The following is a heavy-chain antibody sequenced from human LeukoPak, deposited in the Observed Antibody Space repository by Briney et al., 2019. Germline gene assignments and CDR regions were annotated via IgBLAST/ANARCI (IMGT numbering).Heavy chain of an antibody. Sequence: GGSLRLSCAASGFTFDDYAMHWVRQAPGKGLEWVSGISWNSGSIGYADSVEGRFTISRDNAKNSLYLQMNSLRAEDMALYYCAKGNHYFDYWGQGTLVTVSS. V-gene: IGHV3-9*03. J-gene: IGHJ4*02. CDR2: ISWNSGSI. CDR1: GFTFDDYA. CDR3: AKGNHYFDY. D-gene: IGHD1-14*01.